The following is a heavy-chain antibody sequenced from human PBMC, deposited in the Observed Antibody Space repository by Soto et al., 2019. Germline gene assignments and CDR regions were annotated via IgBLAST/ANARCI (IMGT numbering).Heavy chain of an antibody. J-gene: IGHJ4*02. CDR2: IYWDDSK. Sequence: QIPLKESGPPLVRPTQTLTLTCASSGFSLSTSGVGLGWIRQPPGKALEWLAVIYWDDSKHYSPSLRSRLTITKDTSKNQVVLTMTNMDPMDTGTYYCAHKGPEDWPLDYWGQGTLVTVSS. CDR1: GFSLSTSGVG. V-gene: IGHV2-5*02. CDR3: AHKGPEDWPLDY. D-gene: IGHD3-9*01.